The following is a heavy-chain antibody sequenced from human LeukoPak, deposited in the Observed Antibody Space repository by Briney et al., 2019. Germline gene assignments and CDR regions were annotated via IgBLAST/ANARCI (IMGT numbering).Heavy chain of an antibody. D-gene: IGHD6-13*01. CDR3: ARVHSSSWFNYYYYYMDV. CDR1: GYTFTSYG. Sequence: GASVKVSCKASGYTFTSYGNSWVRQAPGQGLEWMGWISAYNGNTNYAQKLQGRVTMTTDTSTSTAYMELRSLRSDDTAVYYCARVHSSSWFNYYYYYMDVWGKGTTVTVS. J-gene: IGHJ6*03. CDR2: ISAYNGNT. V-gene: IGHV1-18*01.